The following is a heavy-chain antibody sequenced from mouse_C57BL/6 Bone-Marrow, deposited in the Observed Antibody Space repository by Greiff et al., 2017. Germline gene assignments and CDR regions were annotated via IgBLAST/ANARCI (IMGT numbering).Heavy chain of an antibody. J-gene: IGHJ3*01. CDR1: GYTFTDHT. CDR3: ERGGLGRAWFAY. CDR2: IYPRDGST. V-gene: IGHV1-78*01. Sequence: QVQLQQSDAELVKPGASVKISCKVSGYTFTDHTIHWMKQRPEQGLEWIGYIYPRDGSTKYNEKFKGQATLTADKSSSTAYMQLNSLTSEAAAVYLCERGGLGRAWFAYWGQGTLVTVSA. D-gene: IGHD4-1*01.